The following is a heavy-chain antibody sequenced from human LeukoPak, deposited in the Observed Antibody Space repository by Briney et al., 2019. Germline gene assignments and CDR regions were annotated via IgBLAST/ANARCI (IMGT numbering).Heavy chain of an antibody. Sequence: PGGSLRLSCAASGFTFSSYAMHWVRQAPGKGLEWVAVISYDGSNKYYAASVKGRFTISRDNSKNTLYLQMNSLRAEDTAVYHCARDLTVFGVAPNDAFDIWGQGTMVTVSS. CDR2: ISYDGSNK. CDR1: GFTFSSYA. CDR3: ARDLTVFGVAPNDAFDI. J-gene: IGHJ3*02. D-gene: IGHD3-3*01. V-gene: IGHV3-30-3*01.